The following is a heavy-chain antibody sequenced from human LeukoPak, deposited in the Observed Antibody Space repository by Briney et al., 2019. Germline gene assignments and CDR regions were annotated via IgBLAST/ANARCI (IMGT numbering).Heavy chain of an antibody. CDR1: GFTFSSYS. Sequence: GGSLRLSCAAFGFTFSSYSMNWVRQAPGKGLEWVSYISSSSSTIYYADSVKGRFTISRDNAKNSLYLQMNSLRAEDTAVYYCARDLLYSSSWYPLGVWGQGTLVTVSS. D-gene: IGHD6-13*01. CDR2: ISSSSSTI. V-gene: IGHV3-48*01. CDR3: ARDLLYSSSWYPLGV. J-gene: IGHJ4*02.